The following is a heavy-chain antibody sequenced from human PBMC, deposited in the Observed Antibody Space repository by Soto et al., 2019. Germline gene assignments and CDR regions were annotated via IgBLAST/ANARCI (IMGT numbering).Heavy chain of an antibody. Sequence: SQTLSLTCAAYGGCFSGYYWRWIPQPPRKRLERRGEITHSGSTNYNPSLKSRVPISVDRARNQFSLKLSSVTSAHNPVYSGERVEATVIVRLVWVPIRFFKQWGQGILVTVSS. J-gene: IGHJ1*01. V-gene: IGHV4-34*01. CDR1: GGCFSGYY. D-gene: IGHD4-17*01. CDR3: ERVEATVIVRLVWVPIRFFKQ. CDR2: ITHSGST.